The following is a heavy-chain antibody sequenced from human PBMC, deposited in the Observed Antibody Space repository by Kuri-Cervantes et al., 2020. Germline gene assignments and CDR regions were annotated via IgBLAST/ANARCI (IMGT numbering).Heavy chain of an antibody. D-gene: IGHD4-11*01. V-gene: IGHV3-11*04. Sequence: GGSLRLSCTASGFTFGDYAMSWVRQAPGKGLEWVSYISGRDSTIHYADSVKGRFTVSRDNAKNSLYLQMNSLRAEDTAVYYCARLSMDYSSYGLQRFFYYYMDVWGKGTTVTVSS. CDR3: ARLSMDYSSYGLQRFFYYYMDV. CDR1: GFTFGDYA. CDR2: ISGRDSTI. J-gene: IGHJ6*03.